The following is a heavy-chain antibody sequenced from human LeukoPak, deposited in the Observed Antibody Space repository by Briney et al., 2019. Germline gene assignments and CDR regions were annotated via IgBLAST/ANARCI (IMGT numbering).Heavy chain of an antibody. V-gene: IGHV3-74*01. CDR1: GFTFSGYW. CDR2: INSDGSST. D-gene: IGHD3-3*01. Sequence: GGSLRLSCAASGFTFSGYWMHWVRQAPGKGLVWVSRINSDGSSTSYADSVKGRFTISRDNAKNTLYLQMNSLRAEDTAVYYCARVTDDFWSGYYLSGRSLDYWGQGTLVTVSS. CDR3: ARVTDDFWSGYYLSGRSLDY. J-gene: IGHJ4*02.